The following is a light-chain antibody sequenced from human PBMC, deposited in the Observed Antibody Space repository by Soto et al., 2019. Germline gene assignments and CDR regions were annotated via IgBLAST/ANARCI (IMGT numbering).Light chain of an antibody. Sequence: EIVLTQSPGTLSLSAGESATLSCRASQIVSSSYLAWYQQKPGQAHRLLIYGAYSRATGIPDRFSGSGSGTDFTLTISRLEPQDLAVYYCQQYGSSPPLTVGGGTKVDIK. J-gene: IGKJ4*01. CDR3: QQYGSSPPLT. CDR2: GAY. CDR1: QIVSSSY. V-gene: IGKV3-20*01.